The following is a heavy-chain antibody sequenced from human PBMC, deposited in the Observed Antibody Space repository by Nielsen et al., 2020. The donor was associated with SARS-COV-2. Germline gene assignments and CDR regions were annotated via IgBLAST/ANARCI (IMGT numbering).Heavy chain of an antibody. CDR3: ARDYYGAGGESSH. CDR2: INPSGGST. D-gene: IGHD3-16*01. CDR1: GYTFTSYS. J-gene: IGHJ4*02. V-gene: IGHV1-46*01. Sequence: ASVKVSCKASGYTFTSYSMHWVRQAPGQGLEWMGIINPSGGSTSYAQKFQGRVTMTRDTSTSTVYMELSSLRSEDTAVYYCARDYYGAGGESSHWGQGTLATVSS.